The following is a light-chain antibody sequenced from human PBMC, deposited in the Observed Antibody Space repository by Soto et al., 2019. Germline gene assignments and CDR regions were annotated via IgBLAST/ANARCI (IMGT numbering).Light chain of an antibody. CDR3: QQRTNWRIT. J-gene: IGKJ5*01. CDR2: DTS. V-gene: IGKV3-11*01. Sequence: EIVLTQSPAILSLSPLEIATLSFMASQSVSSSLAWYQQKPGQAPRLLIYDTSNRATDIPPRFSGSGSGTDFTLTISSLEPEDFAVYYCQQRTNWRITFGQGTRLEIK. CDR1: QSVSSS.